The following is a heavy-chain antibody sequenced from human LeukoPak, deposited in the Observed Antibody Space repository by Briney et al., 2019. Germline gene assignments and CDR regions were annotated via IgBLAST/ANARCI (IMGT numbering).Heavy chain of an antibody. CDR2: ISGSGGST. J-gene: IGHJ4*02. CDR1: GFAFRSYA. V-gene: IGHV3-23*01. CDR3: AKDGTTTITFDY. Sequence: GGSLRLSCAASGFAFRSYAMSWVRQGPGKGLEWVSVISGSGGSTYYRDSVKGRFTISRDNSKNTLYLQMNSLRDEDTAVYYCAKDGTTTITFDYWGQGTLVAVSS. D-gene: IGHD1-1*01.